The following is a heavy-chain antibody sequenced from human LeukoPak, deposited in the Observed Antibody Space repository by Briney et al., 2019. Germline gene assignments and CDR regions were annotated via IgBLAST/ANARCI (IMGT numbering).Heavy chain of an antibody. CDR2: IRSKANSYAT. CDR1: GFTFSGSA. J-gene: IGHJ4*02. CDR3: TRQRYSYGPGDY. Sequence: GGSLKLSCAASGFTFSGSAMHWVRQASGKGLEWVGRIRSKANSYATAYAASVKGRFTISRDDSKNTAYLQMNSLKTEDTAVYYCTRQRYSYGPGDYWGQGTLVTVSS. D-gene: IGHD5-18*01. V-gene: IGHV3-73*01.